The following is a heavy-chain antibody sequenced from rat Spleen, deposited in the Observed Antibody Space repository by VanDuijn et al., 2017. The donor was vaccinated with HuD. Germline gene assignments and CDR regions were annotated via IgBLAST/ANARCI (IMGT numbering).Heavy chain of an antibody. CDR2: ISYDGGNT. J-gene: IGHJ2*01. CDR3: AVAGYGY. Sequence: EVQLVESGGGLVQPGNSLKLSCAASGFTFSDYAMAWVRQAPKKGLEWVAYISYDGGNTYYPNSVKGRFTISRNNAENTVYLQMDSLRSEDTATYYCAVAGYGYWGQGVMVTVSS. CDR1: GFTFSDYA. V-gene: IGHV5S23*01. D-gene: IGHD1-7*01.